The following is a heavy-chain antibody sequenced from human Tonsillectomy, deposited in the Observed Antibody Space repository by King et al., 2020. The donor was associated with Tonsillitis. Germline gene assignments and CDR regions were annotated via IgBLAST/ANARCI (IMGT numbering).Heavy chain of an antibody. J-gene: IGHJ6*02. Sequence: VQLVESGGGWVQPGGSLRLSCSASGFTFSSYWRSWVLQAPGKGLEWGADIKQDGSEKYDVDSGKVRFTSSRDNPKNSLYLQMNSMRAEDTAVYYCAREMYGDYYGMDVWGQGTTVTVSS. CDR2: IKQDGSEK. V-gene: IGHV3-7*01. D-gene: IGHD2-8*01. CDR1: GFTFSSYW. CDR3: AREMYGDYYGMDV.